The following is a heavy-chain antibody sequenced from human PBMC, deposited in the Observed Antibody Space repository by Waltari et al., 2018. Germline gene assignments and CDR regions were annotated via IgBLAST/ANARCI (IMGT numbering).Heavy chain of an antibody. CDR3: ARNDVVAATHHYYYGMDV. V-gene: IGHV1-69*05. CDR2: IIPIFGTA. D-gene: IGHD2-15*01. Sequence: QVQLVQSGAEVKKPGSSVKVSCKASGGTFSSYAISWVRQAPGQGLEWMGGIIPIFGTANYAQKCQGRVTITTDESTSTAYMELSSLRSEDTAVYYCARNDVVAATHHYYYGMDVWGQGTTVTVS. J-gene: IGHJ6*02. CDR1: GGTFSSYA.